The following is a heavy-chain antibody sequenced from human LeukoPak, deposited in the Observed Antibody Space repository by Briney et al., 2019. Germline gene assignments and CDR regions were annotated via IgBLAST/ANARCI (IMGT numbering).Heavy chain of an antibody. Sequence: SETLSLTCAVSGYSISSGYYWGWIRQPPGEGLEWIGSIYHSGSTYYNPSLKSRVTISVDTSNNQSSLKLSSVTAADTAVYYCVRRYCSGDSCYPDYWGQGTLVTVSS. CDR2: IYHSGST. CDR1: GYSISSGYY. D-gene: IGHD2-15*01. J-gene: IGHJ4*02. CDR3: VRRYCSGDSCYPDY. V-gene: IGHV4-38-2*01.